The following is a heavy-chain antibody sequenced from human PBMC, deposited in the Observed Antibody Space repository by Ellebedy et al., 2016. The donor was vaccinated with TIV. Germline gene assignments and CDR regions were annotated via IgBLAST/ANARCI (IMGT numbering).Heavy chain of an antibody. V-gene: IGHV3-23*01. CDR3: AKDRFGIAATPRA. D-gene: IGHD6-13*01. CDR2: ISGSGGST. J-gene: IGHJ5*02. CDR1: GFTFSSYA. Sequence: GESLKISCAASGFTFSSYAMSWVRQAPGKGLEWVSAISGSGGSTYYADSVKGRFTISRDNSKNTLYLQMNSLRAEDTAVYYCAKDRFGIAATPRAWGQGTLVTVSS.